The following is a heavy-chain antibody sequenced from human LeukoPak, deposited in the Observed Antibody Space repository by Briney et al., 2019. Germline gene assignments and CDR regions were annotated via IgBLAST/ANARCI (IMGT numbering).Heavy chain of an antibody. Sequence: SETLSLTCTVSGGSISSGSYYWSWIRQPAGKGLEWIGRIYTSGSTNYNPSLKSRVTISVDTSKNQFSLKLSSVTAADTAVYYCARQDGDGYNAFDIWGQGTMVTVSS. CDR2: IYTSGST. V-gene: IGHV4-61*02. J-gene: IGHJ3*02. CDR3: ARQDGDGYNAFDI. CDR1: GGSISSGSYY. D-gene: IGHD5-24*01.